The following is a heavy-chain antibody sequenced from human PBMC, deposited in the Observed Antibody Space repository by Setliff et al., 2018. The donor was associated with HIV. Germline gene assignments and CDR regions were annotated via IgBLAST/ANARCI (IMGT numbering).Heavy chain of an antibody. CDR1: GYTSTNYY. V-gene: IGHV1-46*01. D-gene: IGHD4-17*01. CDR3: ARGQASNDYGVSF. Sequence: GASVKVSCKASGYTSTNYYIHWVRQAPGQGLEWMGLINPSGGRTSYAQKFQGRLTMTRDTSRSTVYMELSSLRSEDTAVYYCARGQASNDYGVSFWGQGTMVTVSS. CDR2: INPSGGRT. J-gene: IGHJ3*01.